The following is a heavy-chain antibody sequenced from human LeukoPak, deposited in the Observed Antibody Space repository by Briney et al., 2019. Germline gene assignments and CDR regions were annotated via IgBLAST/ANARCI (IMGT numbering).Heavy chain of an antibody. V-gene: IGHV1-2*06. D-gene: IGHD1-26*01. CDR3: ARDVGATYEN. J-gene: IGHJ4*02. Sequence: ASVKVSCKASGYTFTRYYMHSVRQAPGHERAWMGRINPKSGGTNYAQKFQGRVTMTRDTSISTAYMELSRLRSDDTAVYYCARDVGATYENWGQGTLVTVSS. CDR1: GYTFTRYY. CDR2: INPKSGGT.